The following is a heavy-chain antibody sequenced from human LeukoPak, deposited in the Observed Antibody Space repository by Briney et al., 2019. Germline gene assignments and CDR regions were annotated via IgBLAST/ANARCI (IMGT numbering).Heavy chain of an antibody. CDR2: IRYAGSNK. D-gene: IGHD4-11*01. V-gene: IGHV3-30*02. Sequence: GGSLRLSCAASGFTFSACGMHWVRQAPGKGLEWVAFIRYAGSNKYYADSVNGRFTISRDNSKNTLYLQMNSLRVEDTAVYYCAKDAAPYSNNSPNWFDPWGQGTLVTVSS. CDR1: GFTFSACG. J-gene: IGHJ5*02. CDR3: AKDAAPYSNNSPNWFDP.